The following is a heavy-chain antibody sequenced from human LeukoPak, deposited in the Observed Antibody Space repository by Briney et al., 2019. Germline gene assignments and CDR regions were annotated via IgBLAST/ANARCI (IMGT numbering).Heavy chain of an antibody. J-gene: IGHJ4*02. CDR2: TRNKANSYTT. D-gene: IGHD5-12*01. CDR3: ARVRYSGYDPYYFDY. Sequence: GGSLRLSCAASGFTFSDHYMDWVRQAPGKGLEWVGRTRNKANSYTTEYAASVKGRFTISRDDSKNSLYLQMNSLKTEDTAVYYCARVRYSGYDPYYFDYWGQGTLVTVSS. V-gene: IGHV3-72*01. CDR1: GFTFSDHY.